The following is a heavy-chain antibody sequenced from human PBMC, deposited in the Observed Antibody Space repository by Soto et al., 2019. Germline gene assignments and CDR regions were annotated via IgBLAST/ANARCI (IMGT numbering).Heavy chain of an antibody. V-gene: IGHV4-59*01. Sequence: SETLSLTCTVSGGSISSYYWSWIRQPPGKGLEWIGYIYYSGSTNYNPSLKSRVTISVDTSKNQFSLKLSSVTAADTAVYYCARFIAAAGIKDYWGQGTLVTVSS. D-gene: IGHD6-13*01. J-gene: IGHJ4*02. CDR2: IYYSGST. CDR1: GGSISSYY. CDR3: ARFIAAAGIKDY.